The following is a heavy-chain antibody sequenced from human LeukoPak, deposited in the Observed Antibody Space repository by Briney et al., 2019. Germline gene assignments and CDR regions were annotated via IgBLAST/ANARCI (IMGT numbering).Heavy chain of an antibody. CDR3: ARFRSERALGFDY. CDR2: IYPGDSDT. Sequence: GESLKISCKGSGYSFTSYWIGWVRQMPGKGLEWMGIIYPGDSDTRYSPSFQGQVTISADKSISTAYLQWSSLKASGTAMYYCARFRSERALGFDYWGQGTLVTVSS. V-gene: IGHV5-51*01. J-gene: IGHJ4*02. D-gene: IGHD5-24*01. CDR1: GYSFTSYW.